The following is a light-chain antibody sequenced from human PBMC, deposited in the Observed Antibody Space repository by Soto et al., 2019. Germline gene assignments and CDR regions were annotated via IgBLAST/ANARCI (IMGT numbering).Light chain of an antibody. J-gene: IGLJ1*01. Sequence: QSVLTQPASVSGSPGQSITISCTGTSSDVGGYYSVSWYRQHPGKAPKLIIYGVTNRPSGVSDRFSASKSGNTASLTISGLQAEDEADYFCTSYSSSDIFYVFGSGTKVT. V-gene: IGLV2-14*01. CDR3: TSYSSSDIFYV. CDR1: SSDVGGYYS. CDR2: GVT.